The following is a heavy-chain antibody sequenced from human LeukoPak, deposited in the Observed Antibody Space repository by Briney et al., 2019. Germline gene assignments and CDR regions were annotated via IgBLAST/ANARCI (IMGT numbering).Heavy chain of an antibody. D-gene: IGHD3-16*01. CDR2: ISYDGSNK. V-gene: IGHV3-30-3*01. Sequence: PGGSLRLSCAASGFTFSSYAMHWVRQAPGKGLEWVAVISYDGSNKYYADSVKGRFTISRDNAKNSLFLQMNSLRAEDTAVYYCARRGDYMAFDYWGQGTLVTVSS. J-gene: IGHJ4*02. CDR1: GFTFSSYA. CDR3: ARRGDYMAFDY.